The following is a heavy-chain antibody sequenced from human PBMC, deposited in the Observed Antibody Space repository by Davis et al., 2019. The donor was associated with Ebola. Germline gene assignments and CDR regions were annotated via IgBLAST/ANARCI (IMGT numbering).Heavy chain of an antibody. V-gene: IGHV4-34*01. CDR2: INYSGST. CDR3: ARTTKTNVEDSGLGYNFFDS. Sequence: SETLSLTCAVYGGSFSGYYWSWIRQPPGKGLEWIGEINYSGSTNYNPSLKSRVTISVDTSKNQFSLKLSSVTAADTAVYYCARTTKTNVEDSGLGYNFFDSWGQGTLVSVSS. CDR1: GGSFSGYY. D-gene: IGHD5-18*01. J-gene: IGHJ5*01.